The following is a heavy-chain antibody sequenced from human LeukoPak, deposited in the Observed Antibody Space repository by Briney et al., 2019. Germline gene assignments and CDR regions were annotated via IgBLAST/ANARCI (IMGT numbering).Heavy chain of an antibody. CDR2: ISYDGSNK. V-gene: IGHV3-30*18. D-gene: IGHD2-2*01. Sequence: GGSLRLSCAASGFTFSSYGMHWVRQAPGKGLEWVAVISYDGSNKYYADSVKGRFTISRDNSKNTLYLQMNSLRAEDTAVYYCAKGSIRRYQPLSSGVDYWGQGTLVTVSS. CDR3: AKGSIRRYQPLSSGVDY. J-gene: IGHJ4*02. CDR1: GFTFSSYG.